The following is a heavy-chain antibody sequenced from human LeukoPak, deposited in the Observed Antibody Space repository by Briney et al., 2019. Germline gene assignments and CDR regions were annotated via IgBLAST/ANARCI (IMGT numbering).Heavy chain of an antibody. Sequence: ASVKVSCKASGYTFTDYYMHWVRQAPGQGLEWMGWINPNNDDTNYAQKFQGRVTMTRDTSISTAYMELSRLRSDDTAVYYCARLYSSGWYSPSDYWGQGTLVTVSS. CDR1: GYTFTDYY. CDR2: INPNNDDT. J-gene: IGHJ4*02. V-gene: IGHV1-2*02. D-gene: IGHD6-19*01. CDR3: ARLYSSGWYSPSDY.